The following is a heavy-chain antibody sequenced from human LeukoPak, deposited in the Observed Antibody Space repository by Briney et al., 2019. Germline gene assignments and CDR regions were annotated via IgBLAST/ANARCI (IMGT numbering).Heavy chain of an antibody. J-gene: IGHJ5*02. CDR2: ISGSGGST. Sequence: PGGSLRLSCAASGFTFSSYGMSWVRQAPGKGLEWVSAISGSGGSTYYADSVKGRFTISRDNSKNTLYLQMNSLRAEDTAVYYCAKGVWVVVPAAMPWFDPWGQGTLVTVSS. CDR1: GFTFSSYG. CDR3: AKGVWVVVPAAMPWFDP. D-gene: IGHD2-2*01. V-gene: IGHV3-23*01.